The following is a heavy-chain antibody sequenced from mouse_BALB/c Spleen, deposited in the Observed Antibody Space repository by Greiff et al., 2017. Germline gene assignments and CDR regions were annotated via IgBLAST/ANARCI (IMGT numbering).Heavy chain of an antibody. J-gene: IGHJ2*01. CDR3: ARDQDYGNYVFDY. CDR1: GFTFSDYY. Sequence: EVHLVESGGGLVKPGGSLKLSCAASGFTFSDYYMYWVRQTPEKRLEWVATISDGGSYTYYPDSVKGRFTISRDNAKNNLYLQMSSLKSEDTAMYFCARDQDYGNYVFDYWGQGTTLTVSS. V-gene: IGHV5-4*02. D-gene: IGHD2-1*01. CDR2: ISDGGSYT.